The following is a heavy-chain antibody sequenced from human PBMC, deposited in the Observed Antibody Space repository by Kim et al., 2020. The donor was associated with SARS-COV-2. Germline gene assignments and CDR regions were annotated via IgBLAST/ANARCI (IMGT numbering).Heavy chain of an antibody. Sequence: SETLSLTCAVYGGSFSGYYWSWIRQPPGKGLEWIGEINHSGSTNYNPSLKSRVTISVDTSKNQFSLKLSSVTAADTAVYYCARAQTTVVTQWAYYYYYGMDVWGQGTTVTVSS. CDR3: ARAQTTVVTQWAYYYYYGMDV. V-gene: IGHV4-34*01. D-gene: IGHD4-17*01. CDR1: GGSFSGYY. CDR2: INHSGST. J-gene: IGHJ6*02.